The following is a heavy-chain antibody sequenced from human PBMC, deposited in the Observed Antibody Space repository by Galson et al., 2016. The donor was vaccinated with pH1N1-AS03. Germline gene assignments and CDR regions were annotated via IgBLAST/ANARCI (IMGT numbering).Heavy chain of an antibody. CDR1: GGSFGNFG. J-gene: IGHJ4*02. D-gene: IGHD4-17*01. Sequence: SVKVSCKVSGGSFGNFGFSWVRQAPGQGLEWMGWISPYNGKTEHAQKFQGRVTLTTDTSTTTAYMELRSLRSDDTAVYYCARGPSTTVTTWCLDSWGQGTPVTVSS. V-gene: IGHV1-18*01. CDR3: ARGPSTTVTTWCLDS. CDR2: ISPYNGKT.